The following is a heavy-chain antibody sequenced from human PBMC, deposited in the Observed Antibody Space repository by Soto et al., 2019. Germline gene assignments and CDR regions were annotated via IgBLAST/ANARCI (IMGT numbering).Heavy chain of an antibody. CDR3: SRQASDFLSGKPQYYMDV. J-gene: IGHJ6*03. CDR2: IRSKGNNYAT. V-gene: IGHV3-73*01. CDR1: GFTFSGSA. D-gene: IGHD3-3*01. Sequence: EVQLVESGGGLVQPGGSLKLSCAASGFTFSGSALHWVRQASGKGLEWVGRIRSKGNNYATAYGASLKGRFTISRDDSKNTAYLQMNSLNTEDTAVYYCSRQASDFLSGKPQYYMDVWRKGTTVTVSS.